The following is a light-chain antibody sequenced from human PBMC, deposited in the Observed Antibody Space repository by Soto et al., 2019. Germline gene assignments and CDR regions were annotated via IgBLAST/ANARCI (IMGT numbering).Light chain of an antibody. CDR2: DVS. V-gene: IGKV1-5*01. J-gene: IGKJ3*01. CDR3: QQYNAN. Sequence: DIQMTQSPSTLSASIGDRVTITCRASQSISTWLAWYQQRPGKAPQLLIYDVSTLAGGVPSRFSGSGSGTEFSLTIISLQPDDFATYYCQQYNANFGPGTKVDIK. CDR1: QSISTW.